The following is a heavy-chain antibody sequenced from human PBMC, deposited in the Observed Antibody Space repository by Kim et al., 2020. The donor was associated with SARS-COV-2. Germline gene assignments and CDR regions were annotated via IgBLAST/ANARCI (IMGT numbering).Heavy chain of an antibody. CDR2: IIPIFGTA. CDR1: GDTFSSYD. J-gene: IGHJ5*02. V-gene: IGHV1-69*13. D-gene: IGHD3-9*01. Sequence: SVKVSCKASGDTFSSYDISWVRQAPGQGLEWMGWIIPIFGTASYAQKFQGRVTITADESMSTAYMELSSLRFEDTAVYYCARGGFTDILTGYYHCGQGTLVTVSS. CDR3: ARGGFTDILTGYYH.